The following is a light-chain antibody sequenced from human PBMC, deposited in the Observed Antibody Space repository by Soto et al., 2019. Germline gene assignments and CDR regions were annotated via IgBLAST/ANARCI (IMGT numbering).Light chain of an antibody. Sequence: QSVLTQPASVSGSPGRSITISCTGTSSDVGGYDYVSWYQLHPGKAPKLMVFEVNNRPSGVSYRFSGSKSGNTASLTISGLQAEDEADYFCSSYSISTAYLFGTGTKVTVL. CDR2: EVN. CDR3: SSYSISTAYL. J-gene: IGLJ1*01. CDR1: SSDVGGYDY. V-gene: IGLV2-14*01.